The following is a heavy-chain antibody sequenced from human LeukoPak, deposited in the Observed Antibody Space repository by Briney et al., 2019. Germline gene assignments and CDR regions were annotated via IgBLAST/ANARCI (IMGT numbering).Heavy chain of an antibody. CDR1: GFTFSSYA. Sequence: GSLRLSCAASGFTFSSYAMSWVRQAPGKGLEWVSAISGSAGSTYFADSVQGRFTISRDNSKNTLYLQMNSLRAEDTAVYYCAKDRRDGYNLFDYWGRGTLVTVSS. CDR2: ISGSAGST. J-gene: IGHJ4*02. V-gene: IGHV3-23*01. D-gene: IGHD5-24*01. CDR3: AKDRRDGYNLFDY.